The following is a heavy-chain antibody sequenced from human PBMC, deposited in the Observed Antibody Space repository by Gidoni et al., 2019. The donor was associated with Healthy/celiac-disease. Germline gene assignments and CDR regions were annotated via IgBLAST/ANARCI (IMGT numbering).Heavy chain of an antibody. J-gene: IGHJ4*02. CDR1: GYPFTGYY. D-gene: IGHD1-7*01. V-gene: IGHV1-2*02. CDR2: IKPNSGGT. Sequence: QVQLVQSGAEVKKPGASVKVSCTASGYPFTGYYMHWLRQAPGQGLEWMGWIKPNSGGTNYAQKFQGRVTMTRDTSISTAYMELSRLRSDDTAVYYCARRVVPTRGTYYFDYWGQGTLVTVSS. CDR3: ARRVVPTRGTYYFDY.